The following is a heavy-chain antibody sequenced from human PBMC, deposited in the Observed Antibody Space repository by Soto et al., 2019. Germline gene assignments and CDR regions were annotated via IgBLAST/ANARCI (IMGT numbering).Heavy chain of an antibody. V-gene: IGHV3-30*02. J-gene: IGHJ4*02. CDR1: GFTFSSYG. CDR2: IWYDGSNK. Sequence: PGGSLRLSCAASGFTFSSYGMHWVRQAPGKGLEWVAVIWYDGSNKYYADSVKGRFTISRDNSKNTLSLQMNSLRAEDTAVYYCAKDGLAVAGTSGFFDYWGQGTLVTVSS. CDR3: AKDGLAVAGTSGFFDY. D-gene: IGHD6-19*01.